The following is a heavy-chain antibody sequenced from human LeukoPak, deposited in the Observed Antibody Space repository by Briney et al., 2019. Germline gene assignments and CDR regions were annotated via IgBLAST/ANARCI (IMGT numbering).Heavy chain of an antibody. CDR2: ISNSGGST. J-gene: IGHJ6*02. CDR1: GFTFSSYA. V-gene: IGHV3-23*01. Sequence: PGGSLRLSCAASGFTFSSYAMSWVRQAPGKGLEWVSVISNSGGSTFYADSVKGRFTISRDNSKNTLYLQMDSLRAEDTAVYYCARDIGYCSSTSCGTGMDVWGQGTTVTVSS. D-gene: IGHD2-2*01. CDR3: ARDIGYCSSTSCGTGMDV.